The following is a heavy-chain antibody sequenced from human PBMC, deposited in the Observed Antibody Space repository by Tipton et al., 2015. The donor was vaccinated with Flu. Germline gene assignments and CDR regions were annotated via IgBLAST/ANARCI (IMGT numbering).Heavy chain of an antibody. J-gene: IGHJ4*02. D-gene: IGHD6-19*01. Sequence: SLRLSCAASGFTFSNAWMNWVRQAPGKGLEWVGHIKTKTDGGTTDYAAPVKGRFTISRDDSKNTLYLQMNSLKTEDTAVYYCTTNGGWGPFDYWGQGALVTVSS. V-gene: IGHV3-15*01. CDR2: IKTKTDGGTT. CDR3: TTNGGWGPFDY. CDR1: GFTFSNAW.